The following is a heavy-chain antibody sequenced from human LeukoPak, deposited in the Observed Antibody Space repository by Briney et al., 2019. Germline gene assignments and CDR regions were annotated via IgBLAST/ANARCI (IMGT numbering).Heavy chain of an antibody. D-gene: IGHD1-26*01. J-gene: IGHJ4*02. CDR2: IYYSGST. CDR3: TRKPELPY. Sequence: PSETLSLTCTVSGGSISSSSYYWGWIRQPPGKGLEWIGSIYYSGSTYYNPSLKSRVTISVDTSKNQFSLKLSSVTAADTAVYHCTRKPELPYWCQGTLVIVS. V-gene: IGHV4-39*01. CDR1: GGSISSSSYY.